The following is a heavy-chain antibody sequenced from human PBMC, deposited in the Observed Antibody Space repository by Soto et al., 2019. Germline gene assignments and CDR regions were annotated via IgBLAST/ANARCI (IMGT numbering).Heavy chain of an antibody. D-gene: IGHD3-3*01. CDR3: ATRITMFGLLLSSFDS. Sequence: SENLSLTSAVYGGSLNGYYWNWVRQPPEKVLEWIGEINHTGGTQYNPSLKSRVTMSVDTSKNQFSLRLSSVTAADTAIYYCATRITMFGLLLSSFDSWGQGTLVTVSS. V-gene: IGHV4-34*01. J-gene: IGHJ5*01. CDR2: INHTGGT. CDR1: GGSLNGYY.